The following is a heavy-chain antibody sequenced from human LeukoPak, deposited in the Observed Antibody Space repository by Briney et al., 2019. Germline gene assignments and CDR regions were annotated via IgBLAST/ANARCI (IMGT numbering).Heavy chain of an antibody. V-gene: IGHV4-31*03. J-gene: IGHJ4*02. CDR1: GGSISSGGSY. Sequence: SETLSLTCTVSGGSISSGGSYWSWIRQHPGKGLEWIGYIYYSGSTYYNPSLESRVTISVDTSKNQFSLKLSSVTAADTAVYYCARRRGYQPYGDWGQGTLVTVSS. CDR3: ARRRGYQPYGD. CDR2: IYYSGST. D-gene: IGHD2-2*01.